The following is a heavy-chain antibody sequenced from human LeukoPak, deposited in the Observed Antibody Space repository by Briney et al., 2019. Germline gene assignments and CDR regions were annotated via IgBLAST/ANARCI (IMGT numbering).Heavy chain of an antibody. V-gene: IGHV4-39*01. Sequence: SETLSLTCTVSGGSISSSSYYWGWIRQPPGKGLEWIGSIYYSGSTYYNPSLKSRFTISVDTSKNQFSLKLSSVTAADTAVYYCARLGYSSGWEYFQHWGQGTLVTVSS. CDR3: ARLGYSSGWEYFQH. D-gene: IGHD6-19*01. J-gene: IGHJ1*01. CDR1: GGSISSSSYY. CDR2: IYYSGST.